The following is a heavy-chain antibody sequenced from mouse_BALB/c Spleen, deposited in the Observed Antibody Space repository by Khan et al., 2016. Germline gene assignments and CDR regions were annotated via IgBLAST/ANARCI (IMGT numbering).Heavy chain of an antibody. J-gene: IGHJ4*01. CDR3: ARAWYSMDY. Sequence: QIQLVQSGAELMKPGASVKISCKSTGYTFSNYWIEWVKQRPGHGLEWIGDILPGSGKSNYNENLKGKATFTADTSSNTAYMQLSSLTSEDSAVYYCARAWYSMDYWGQGTSVTVSS. CDR1: GYTFSNYW. V-gene: IGHV1-9*01. CDR2: ILPGSGKS.